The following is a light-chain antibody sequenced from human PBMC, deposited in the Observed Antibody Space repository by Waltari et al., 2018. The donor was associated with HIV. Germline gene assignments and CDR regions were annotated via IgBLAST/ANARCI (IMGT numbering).Light chain of an antibody. J-gene: IGKJ1*01. Sequence: DIQMTQSPSSLSKSVRDKVTITCRASQSISSYLNWYQFKPGKAPKLLIYAASNLQSGVPPRFSGSGSGTDFSLTISSLQPEDSAIYFCQQSYNMPWTFGQGTKVEIK. CDR3: QQSYNMPWT. CDR1: QSISSY. CDR2: AAS. V-gene: IGKV1-39*01.